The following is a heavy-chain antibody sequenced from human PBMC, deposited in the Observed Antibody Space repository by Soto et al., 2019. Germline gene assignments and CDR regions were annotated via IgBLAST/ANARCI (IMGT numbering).Heavy chain of an antibody. Sequence: GGSLRLSCVASGFTFISSFMGWVRQAPGKGLEWVANINQDGGGTYYVDSVEGRFTISRDNAKDSLYLQMNSLRGEDTAVYYCARYFRGSGRYFFDYWGQGTLVTVSS. V-gene: IGHV3-7*03. CDR3: ARYFRGSGRYFFDY. J-gene: IGHJ4*02. CDR2: INQDGGGT. D-gene: IGHD6-19*01. CDR1: GFTFISSF.